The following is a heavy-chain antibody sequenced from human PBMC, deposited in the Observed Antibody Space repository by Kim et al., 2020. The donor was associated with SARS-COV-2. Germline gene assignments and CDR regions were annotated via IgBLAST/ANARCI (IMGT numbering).Heavy chain of an antibody. D-gene: IGHD5-12*01. CDR1: GYTFTSYD. J-gene: IGHJ6*02. Sequence: ASVKVSCKASGYTFTSYDINWVRQATGQGLEWMGWMNPNSGNTGYAQKFQGRVTMTRNTSISTAYMELSSLRSEDTAVYYCARGEGYSGYDLWSVDVWGQGTTVTVSS. CDR2: MNPNSGNT. V-gene: IGHV1-8*01. CDR3: ARGEGYSGYDLWSVDV.